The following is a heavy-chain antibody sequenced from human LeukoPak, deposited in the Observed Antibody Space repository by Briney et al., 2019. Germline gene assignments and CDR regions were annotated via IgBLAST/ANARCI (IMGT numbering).Heavy chain of an antibody. Sequence: ASVKVSCKASGYTFTSYYMHWVRQAPGQGLEWMGWINPNSGGTNYAQKFQGWVTMTRDTSISTAYMELSRLRSDDTAVYYCARGRVAEPDCSSTSCYNSGYDRGGPYYYYYYGMDVLGQGTTVTVSS. CDR2: INPNSGGT. D-gene: IGHD2-2*02. CDR3: ARGRVAEPDCSSTSCYNSGYDRGGPYYYYYYGMDV. J-gene: IGHJ6*02. V-gene: IGHV1-2*04. CDR1: GYTFTSYY.